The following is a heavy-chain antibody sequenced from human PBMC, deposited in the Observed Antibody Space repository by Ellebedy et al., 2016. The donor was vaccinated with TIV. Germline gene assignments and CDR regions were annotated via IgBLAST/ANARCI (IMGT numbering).Heavy chain of an antibody. CDR3: ARDRDWALDH. V-gene: IGHV1-3*01. J-gene: IGHJ4*02. D-gene: IGHD3-9*01. CDR1: GYTFTNNA. CDR2: INRGNDNT. Sequence: AASVKVSCKASGYTFTNNAMHWVRQAPGQRLEWMGWINRGNDNTKYSQKFQGRVTITRDTSASTAYMELSSLRSEDTAVYYCARDRDWALDHWGQGTLVTVSS.